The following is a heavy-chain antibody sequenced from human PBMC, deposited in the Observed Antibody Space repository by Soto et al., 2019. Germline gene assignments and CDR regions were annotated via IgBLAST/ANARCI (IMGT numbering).Heavy chain of an antibody. D-gene: IGHD3-10*01. V-gene: IGHV1-2*02. CDR2: INPNSGGT. CDR3: ARDLKGLLLWFGCDY. Sequence: QVQLVQSGAEVKKPGASVKVSCKASGYTFTGYYMHWVRQAPGQGLEWMGWINPNSGGTNYAQKFQGRVTITRDTSASTAYMELSSLRSEDTAVYYCARDLKGLLLWFGCDYWGQGTLVTVSS. J-gene: IGHJ4*02. CDR1: GYTFTGYY.